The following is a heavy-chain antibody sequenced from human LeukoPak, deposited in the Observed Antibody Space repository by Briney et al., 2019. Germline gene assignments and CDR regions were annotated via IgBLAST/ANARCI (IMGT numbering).Heavy chain of an antibody. CDR2: ISGSGGST. Sequence: PGGSLRLSCAASGFTFSSYAMSWVRQAPGKGLEWVSAISGSGGSTYYADSVKGRFTISRDNSKSTLYLQMNSLRAEDTAVYYCAKDAGSGSYREYYFDYWGQGTLVTVSS. J-gene: IGHJ4*02. CDR1: GFTFSSYA. CDR3: AKDAGSGSYREYYFDY. D-gene: IGHD3-10*01. V-gene: IGHV3-23*01.